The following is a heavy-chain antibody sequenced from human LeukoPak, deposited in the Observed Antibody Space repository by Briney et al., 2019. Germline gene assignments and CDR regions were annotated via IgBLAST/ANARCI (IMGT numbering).Heavy chain of an antibody. D-gene: IGHD2-8*02. CDR1: GFTVSNYG. J-gene: IGHJ4*02. Sequence: GGSLRLSCAASGFTVSNYGMNWVRQAPGEGLDWVSYISSSGTTIYYADSVKGRFTISRDNAKNSLHLQMNSLRDEDTAVYYCARVTGTWWADYWGQGTLVTVSS. CDR2: ISSSGTTI. CDR3: ARVTGTWWADY. V-gene: IGHV3-48*02.